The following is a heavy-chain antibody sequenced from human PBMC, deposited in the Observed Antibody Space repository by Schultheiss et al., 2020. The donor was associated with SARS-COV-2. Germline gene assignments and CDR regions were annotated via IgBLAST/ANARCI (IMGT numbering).Heavy chain of an antibody. CDR2: IYYSGST. Sequence: SETLSLTCAVYGGSFSGYYWSWIRQPPGKGLEWIGYIYYSGSTNYSPSLKSRVTISIDTSKNQFSLKLSSVTAADTAVYYCARDRAGQGGRIVVVESDGFDPWGQGTLVTVSS. J-gene: IGHJ5*02. D-gene: IGHD2-2*01. CDR3: ARDRAGQGGRIVVVESDGFDP. CDR1: GGSFSGYY. V-gene: IGHV4-59*01.